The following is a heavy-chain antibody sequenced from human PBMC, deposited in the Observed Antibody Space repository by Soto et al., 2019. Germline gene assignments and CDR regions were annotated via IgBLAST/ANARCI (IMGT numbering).Heavy chain of an antibody. CDR2: INPNSGGT. V-gene: IGHV1-2*04. Sequence: ASVKVSCKASGYTFTGYYMHWVRQAPGQGLEWIGWINPNSGGTNYAQKFQGWVTMTRDTSISTAYMELSRLRSDDTAVYYCARDIVLVPAAISSAYYYGMDVWGQGTTVTVSS. J-gene: IGHJ6*02. CDR3: ARDIVLVPAAISSAYYYGMDV. D-gene: IGHD2-2*01. CDR1: GYTFTGYY.